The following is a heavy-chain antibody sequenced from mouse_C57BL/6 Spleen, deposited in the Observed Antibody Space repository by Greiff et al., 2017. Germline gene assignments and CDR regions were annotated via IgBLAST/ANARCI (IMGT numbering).Heavy chain of an antibody. V-gene: IGHV5-9-1*02. J-gene: IGHJ3*01. CDR2: ISSGGDYI. Sequence: EVQVVESGEGLVKPGGSLKLSCAASGFTFSSYAMSWVRQTPEKRLEWVAYISSGGDYIYYADTVKGRFTISRDKTRNTLYLQMSSLKSEDTAMYYWTREYYYGSSPFAYWGQGTLVTVSA. CDR3: TREYYYGSSPFAY. CDR1: GFTFSSYA. D-gene: IGHD1-1*01.